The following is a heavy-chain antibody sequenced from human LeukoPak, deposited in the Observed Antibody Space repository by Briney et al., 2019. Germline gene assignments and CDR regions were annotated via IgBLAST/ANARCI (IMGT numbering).Heavy chain of an antibody. CDR3: ARAQGTKVNFLTKKYYYYMDV. Sequence: GGSLRLSCAASGFTFSGYWMSWVRQAPGKGLKWVANIKQDGSEKYYVDSVKGRFTISRDNAKNSLYLQMNSLRAEDTAVYYCARAQGTKVNFLTKKYYYYMDVWGKGTTVTISS. J-gene: IGHJ6*03. D-gene: IGHD4-17*01. CDR1: GFTFSGYW. CDR2: IKQDGSEK. V-gene: IGHV3-7*01.